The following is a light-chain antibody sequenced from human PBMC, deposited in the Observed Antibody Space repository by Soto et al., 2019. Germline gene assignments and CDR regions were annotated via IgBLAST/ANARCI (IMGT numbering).Light chain of an antibody. CDR2: GAS. CDR3: QQYNNWPRT. Sequence: ELVLTQSPATLSVSAGDRVTLSCRASQSVDINLAWYQQNTGQAPRLLIYGASSRATDIPDRLSGSGSGTDFTLTISSLQSEDFAVYYCQQYNNWPRTXGQGTKVDI. J-gene: IGKJ1*01. CDR1: QSVDIN. V-gene: IGKV3D-15*01.